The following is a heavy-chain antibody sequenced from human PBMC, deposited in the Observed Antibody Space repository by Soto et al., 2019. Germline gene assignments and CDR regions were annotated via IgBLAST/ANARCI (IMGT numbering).Heavy chain of an antibody. D-gene: IGHD6-19*01. CDR2: IWYDGSNK. Sequence: QVQLVESGGGVVQPGRSLRLSCAASGFTFSSYGMHWVRQAPGKGLEWVAVIWYDGSNKYYADSVKGRFTISRDNSKNTLYLQMNSLRAEDTAVYYCARDLVPSDSSGWRLGGQGTLVTVSS. V-gene: IGHV3-33*01. CDR1: GFTFSSYG. CDR3: ARDLVPSDSSGWRL. J-gene: IGHJ4*02.